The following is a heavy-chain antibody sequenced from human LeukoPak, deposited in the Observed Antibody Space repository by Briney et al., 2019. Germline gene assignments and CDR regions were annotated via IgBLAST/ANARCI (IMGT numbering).Heavy chain of an antibody. CDR1: GFTFSSYG. V-gene: IGHV3-30*18. J-gene: IGHJ4*02. CDR2: ISYDGSNK. CDR3: AKGLSSGSNIDY. Sequence: GGSLRLSCAASGFTFSSYGMHWVRQAPGKGLEWVAVISYDGSNKYYADSVKGRFTISRDNSKNTLYLQMNSLRAEDTAVYYCAKGLSSGSNIDYWGQGTLVTVSS. D-gene: IGHD6-19*01.